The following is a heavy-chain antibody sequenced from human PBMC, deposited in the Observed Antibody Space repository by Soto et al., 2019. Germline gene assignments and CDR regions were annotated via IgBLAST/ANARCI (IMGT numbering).Heavy chain of an antibody. D-gene: IGHD2-21*01. V-gene: IGHV1-3*01. Sequence: QVQLVQSGAEVKKPGASVKVSCKASGYTFTNYAIHWVRQAPGQRLEWMGWIIAGNGNTKFSQRFQGRISITRDTSASTAYMELISLRSEDTAVYFCAGESLLAHFEYWGQGTLVTVSS. CDR3: AGESLLAHFEY. CDR2: IIAGNGNT. CDR1: GYTFTNYA. J-gene: IGHJ4*02.